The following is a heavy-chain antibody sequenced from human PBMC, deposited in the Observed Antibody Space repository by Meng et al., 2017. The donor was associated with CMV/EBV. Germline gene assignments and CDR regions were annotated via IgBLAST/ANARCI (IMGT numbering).Heavy chain of an antibody. CDR3: ARRRGVQTKGGRFDP. CDR2: INHSGST. D-gene: IGHD3-3*01. Sequence: QGRLHHWGAGLFKPSAPRSLTCAVYGGSFSGYYWSWIRQLPGNGLEWIGEINHSGSTNYNPSLKSRVTISVDTSKNQFSLKLSSVTAADTAVYYCARRRGVQTKGGRFDPWGQGTLVTVSS. CDR1: GGSFSGYY. V-gene: IGHV4-34*01. J-gene: IGHJ5*02.